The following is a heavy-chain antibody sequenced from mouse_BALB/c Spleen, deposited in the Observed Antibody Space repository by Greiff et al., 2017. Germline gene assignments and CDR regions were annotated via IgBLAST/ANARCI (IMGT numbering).Heavy chain of an antibody. CDR1: GYTFTSYW. V-gene: IGHV1-7*01. J-gene: IGHJ4*01. CDR3: ARLETAMDY. CDR2: INPSTGYT. Sequence: VQLQQSGAELAKPGASVKMSCKASGYTFTSYWMHWVKQRPGQGLEWIGYINPSTGYTEYNQKFKDKATLTADKSSSTAYMQLSSLTSEDSAVYYCARLETAMDYWGQGTSVTVSS.